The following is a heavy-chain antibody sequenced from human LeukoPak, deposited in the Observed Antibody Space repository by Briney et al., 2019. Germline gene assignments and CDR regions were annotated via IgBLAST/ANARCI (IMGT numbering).Heavy chain of an antibody. D-gene: IGHD3-9*01. Sequence: SETLSLTCTVSGYSISSGYYWGWIRQPPGKGLEWIGSIYHSGSTYYNPSLKSRVTISVDTSKNQFSLKLRSVTAADTAVYYCARLGFEDYWGQGTLVTVSS. CDR3: ARLGFEDY. CDR2: IYHSGST. CDR1: GYSISSGYY. J-gene: IGHJ4*02. V-gene: IGHV4-38-2*02.